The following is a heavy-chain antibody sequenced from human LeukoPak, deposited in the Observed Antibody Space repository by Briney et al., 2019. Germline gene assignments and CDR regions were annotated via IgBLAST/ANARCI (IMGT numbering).Heavy chain of an antibody. V-gene: IGHV4-34*01. Sequence: SETLSLTCAVYGGSFSGYYWSWIRQPPGKGLEWIGEINHSGSTNYNPSLKSRVTISVDTSKNQFSLKLSSVTAADTAVYYCARKRGYSYKTYYFGYWGQGTLVTVSS. J-gene: IGHJ4*02. CDR1: GGSFSGYY. CDR2: INHSGST. D-gene: IGHD5-18*01. CDR3: ARKRGYSYKTYYFGY.